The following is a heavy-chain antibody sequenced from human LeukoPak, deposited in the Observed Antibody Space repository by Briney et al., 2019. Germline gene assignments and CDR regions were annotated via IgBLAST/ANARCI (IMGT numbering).Heavy chain of an antibody. V-gene: IGHV3-33*01. J-gene: IGHJ6*02. CDR2: IWYDGSNK. Sequence: PGRSLRLSCAASGFTFSSYGMHWARQAPGKGLEWVAVIWYDGSNKYYADSVKGRFTISRDNSKNTLYLQMNSLRAEDTAVYYCARGPAWFGELGYGMDVWGQGTTVTVSS. CDR1: GFTFSSYG. CDR3: ARGPAWFGELGYGMDV. D-gene: IGHD3-10*01.